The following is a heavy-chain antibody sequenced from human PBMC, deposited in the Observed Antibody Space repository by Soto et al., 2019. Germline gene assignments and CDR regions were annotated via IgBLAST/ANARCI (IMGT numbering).Heavy chain of an antibody. Sequence: QLQLQESGPGLVKPSETLSLTCTVSGGSISSSSYYWGWIRQPPGKGLEWIGSIYYSGSTYYNPSLKSRVTISVDTSKNQFSLKLSSVTAADTAVYYCASTAFRGSQLLSPQRRPYYYYYMDVWGKGTTVTVSS. D-gene: IGHD2-2*01. CDR1: GGSISSSSYY. CDR3: ASTAFRGSQLLSPQRRPYYYYYMDV. CDR2: IYYSGST. J-gene: IGHJ6*03. V-gene: IGHV4-39*01.